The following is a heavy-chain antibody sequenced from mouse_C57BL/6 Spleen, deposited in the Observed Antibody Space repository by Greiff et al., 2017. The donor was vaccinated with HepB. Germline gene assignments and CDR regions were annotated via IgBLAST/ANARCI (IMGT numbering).Heavy chain of an antibody. J-gene: IGHJ4*01. CDR2: INPNNGGT. V-gene: IGHV1-22*01. CDR1: GYTFTDYN. Sequence: EVQRVESGPELVKPGASVKMSCKASGYTFTDYNMHWVKQSHGKSLEWIGYINPNNGGTSYNQKFKGKATLTVNKSSSTAYMELRSLTSEDSAVYYCAPFYYYAMYYWGQGTSVTVSS. CDR3: APFYYYAMYY.